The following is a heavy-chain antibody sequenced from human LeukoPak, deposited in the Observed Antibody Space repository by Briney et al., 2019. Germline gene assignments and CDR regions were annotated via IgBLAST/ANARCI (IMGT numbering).Heavy chain of an antibody. J-gene: IGHJ4*02. CDR1: GFTFSSYS. V-gene: IGHV3-21*01. Sequence: GGSLRLSCAASGFTFSSYSMNWVRQAPGKGLEWVSSISSSSSYIYYADSVKGRFTISRDNAKNSLYLQMNSLRAEDTAVYYCARDSSGDWFRQYYFDYWGQGTLVTVSS. D-gene: IGHD3-9*01. CDR2: ISSSSSYI. CDR3: ARDSSGDWFRQYYFDY.